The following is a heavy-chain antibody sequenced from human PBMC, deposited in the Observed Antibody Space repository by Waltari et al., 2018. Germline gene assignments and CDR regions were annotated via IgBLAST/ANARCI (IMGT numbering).Heavy chain of an antibody. CDR2: ISSSSSYI. V-gene: IGHV3-21*01. CDR1: GFTFSSYS. CDR3: ARDRTGLASAFDY. J-gene: IGHJ4*02. D-gene: IGHD1-1*01. Sequence: EVQLVESGGGLVKPGGSLRLSCAASGFTFSSYSMTWVRQAPGKGREWVSSISSSSSYIYYADSVKGRFTISRDNAKNSLYLQMNSLRAEDTAVYYCARDRTGLASAFDYWGQGTLVTVSS.